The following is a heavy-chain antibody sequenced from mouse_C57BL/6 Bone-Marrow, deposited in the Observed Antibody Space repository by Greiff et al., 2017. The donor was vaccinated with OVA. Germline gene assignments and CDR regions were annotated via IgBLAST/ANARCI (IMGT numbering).Heavy chain of an antibody. D-gene: IGHD2-1*01. CDR1: GFTFSDYG. CDR2: ISSGSSTI. J-gene: IGHJ4*01. Sequence: DVQLVESGGGLVKPGGSLKLSCAASGFTFSDYGMHWVRQAPEKGLEWVAYISSGSSTIYYADTVKGRFTISRDNAKNTLFLQMTSLRSEDTAMYYCARGGNYHYYAMDYWGQGTSVTVSS. CDR3: ARGGNYHYYAMDY. V-gene: IGHV5-17*01.